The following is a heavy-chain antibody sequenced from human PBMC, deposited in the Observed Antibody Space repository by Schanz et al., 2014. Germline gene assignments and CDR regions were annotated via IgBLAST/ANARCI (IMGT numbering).Heavy chain of an antibody. D-gene: IGHD1-26*01. CDR3: ARDPVEGAPTPYYFDS. CDR2: IYGNVKT. V-gene: IGHV3-66*01. CDR1: GFTVSSDF. Sequence: EIHLVESGGGLVMPGGSLRLSCAASGFTVSSDFMAWVRHAPGKGLQWVSFIYGNVKTHYADSVKGRFTISRDNTKNSVFLQMSSLRVEDTGLYFCARDPVEGAPTPYYFDSWGPGTLVTVSS. J-gene: IGHJ4*02.